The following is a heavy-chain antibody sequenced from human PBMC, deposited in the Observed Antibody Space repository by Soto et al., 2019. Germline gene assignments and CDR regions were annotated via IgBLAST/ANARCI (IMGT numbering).Heavy chain of an antibody. CDR1: GFIFSSYA. V-gene: IGHV3-23*01. J-gene: IGHJ4*02. CDR3: AKRRGAGGHFDY. Sequence: DVQLLESGGGLVQPEGSLRLSCAASGFIFSSYAMGWVRQGPGKGLEWVAVVSIGGSTHYADSVRGRFTISRDNSKNTLSLQMNSLTAEDTAVYFCAKRRGAGGHFDYWGQGALVTVSS. D-gene: IGHD2-15*01. CDR2: VSIGGST.